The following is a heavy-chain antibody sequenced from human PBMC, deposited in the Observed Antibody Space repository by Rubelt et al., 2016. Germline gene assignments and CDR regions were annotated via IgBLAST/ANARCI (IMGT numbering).Heavy chain of an antibody. CDR1: GFTFSSYA. J-gene: IGHJ4*02. CDR3: ATHTGRQWLVLRY. CDR2: IRYDGSNK. D-gene: IGHD6-19*01. Sequence: VVQPGRSLRLSCAASGFTFSSYAMHWVRQAPGKGLEWVAFIRYDGSNKYYADSVKGRFTISRDNSKNTLYLQMNSLRAEDTAVYYCATHTGRQWLVLRYWGQGTLVTVSS. V-gene: IGHV3-30*02.